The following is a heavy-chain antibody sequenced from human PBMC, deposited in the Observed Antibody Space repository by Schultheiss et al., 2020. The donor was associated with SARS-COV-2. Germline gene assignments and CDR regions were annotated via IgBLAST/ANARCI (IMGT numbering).Heavy chain of an antibody. CDR1: GGSFSGYY. V-gene: IGHV4-59*10. Sequence: SQTLSLTCAVYGGSFSGYYWSWIRQPPGKGLEWIGRIYTSGSTYYNPSLKSRVNISVDRSKNQFSLKLTSVTAADTAVFYCARAVTGPKRYFDLWGRGTLVTVSS. J-gene: IGHJ2*01. D-gene: IGHD6-19*01. CDR3: ARAVTGPKRYFDL. CDR2: IYTSGST.